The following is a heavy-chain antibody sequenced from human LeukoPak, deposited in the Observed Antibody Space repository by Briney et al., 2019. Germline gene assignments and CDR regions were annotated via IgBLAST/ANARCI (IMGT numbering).Heavy chain of an antibody. CDR2: ISGSGGST. Sequence: GGSLRLSCAASGFTFSSYAMSWVRQAPGKGLEWVSAISGSGGSTYYADSVKGRFTISRDNSKNTLYLQMNSLRAEDTAVYYCAKVTSTNYYDSSGYYFGPYYYYGMDVWGQGTMVTVSS. V-gene: IGHV3-23*01. CDR1: GFTFSSYA. D-gene: IGHD3-22*01. CDR3: AKVTSTNYYDSSGYYFGPYYYYGMDV. J-gene: IGHJ6*02.